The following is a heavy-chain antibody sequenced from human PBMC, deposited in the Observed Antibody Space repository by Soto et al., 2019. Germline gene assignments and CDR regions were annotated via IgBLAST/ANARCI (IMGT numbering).Heavy chain of an antibody. CDR2: ISNDGGST. V-gene: IGHV3-23*01. Sequence: GGSLRLSCAASGFTFSSYEMNWVRQAPGKGLEWVSTISNDGGSTYYADSVKGPFTISRDNSKNTLYLQMHSLRAEDTAVYFCARSSDGYPYYFDYWGQGALVTVSS. CDR1: GFTFSSYE. CDR3: ARSSDGYPYYFDY. D-gene: IGHD3-22*01. J-gene: IGHJ4*02.